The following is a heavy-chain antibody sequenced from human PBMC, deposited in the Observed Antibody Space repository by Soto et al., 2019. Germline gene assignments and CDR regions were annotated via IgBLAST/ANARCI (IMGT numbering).Heavy chain of an antibody. V-gene: IGHV4-31*03. CDR2: IYYSGST. J-gene: IGHJ5*02. Sequence: QVQLQESGPGLVKPSQTLSLTCTVSGGSISSGGYYWSWIRQHPGKGLEWIGYIYYSGSTYYNPSLKSRVTISVDTSKNQFSLKLSSVTAADTAVYYCARAGRGGRELLRWFDPWGQGTLVTVSS. CDR1: GGSISSGGYY. D-gene: IGHD1-26*01. CDR3: ARAGRGGRELLRWFDP.